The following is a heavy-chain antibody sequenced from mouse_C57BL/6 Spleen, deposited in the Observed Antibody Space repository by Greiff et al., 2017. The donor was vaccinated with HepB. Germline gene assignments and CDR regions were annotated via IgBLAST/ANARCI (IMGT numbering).Heavy chain of an antibody. D-gene: IGHD1-1*01. CDR1: GYEFSSYW. CDR2: IYPGDGDT. Sequence: VQRVESGAELVKPGASVKISCKASGYEFSSYWMNWVKQRPGKGLEWIGQIYPGDGDTNYNGKFKGKATLTADKSSSTAYMQLSSLTSEDSAVYFCSRRRGSSPWFAYWGQGTLVTVSA. V-gene: IGHV1-80*01. CDR3: SRRRGSSPWFAY. J-gene: IGHJ3*01.